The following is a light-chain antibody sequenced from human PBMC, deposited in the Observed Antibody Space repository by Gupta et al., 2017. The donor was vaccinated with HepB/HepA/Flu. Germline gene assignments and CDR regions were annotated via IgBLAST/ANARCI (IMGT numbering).Light chain of an antibody. J-gene: IGKJ1*01. CDR1: QSVRSSY. CDR2: GAS. Sequence: EIVLMPSSPTLPLSPGERATLPCRARQSVRSSYLAWYQQKPGQAPRLLIYGASSGAPGIPGRFSGSGSGKEFTLTISRREHEDFAEYYWQHKSSSLWTFGQGTKVEIK. CDR3: QHKSSSLWT. V-gene: IGKV3-20*01.